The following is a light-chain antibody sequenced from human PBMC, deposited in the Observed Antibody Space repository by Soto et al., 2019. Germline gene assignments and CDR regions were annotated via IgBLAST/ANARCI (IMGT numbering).Light chain of an antibody. J-gene: IGLJ3*02. Sequence: QSVLTQPPSTSGTPGQRVTISCSGSSSNIGSETVNWYQQVPGTAPKLLIYSNNQRPSGVPDRFSVSKSGTSASLAIGGLQSEYEADYYCAAWDDSLNGWVFGGGTKVTVL. V-gene: IGLV1-44*01. CDR2: SNN. CDR3: AAWDDSLNGWV. CDR1: SSNIGSET.